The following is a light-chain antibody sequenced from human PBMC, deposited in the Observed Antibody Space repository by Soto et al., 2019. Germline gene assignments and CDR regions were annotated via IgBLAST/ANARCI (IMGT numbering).Light chain of an antibody. V-gene: IGKV3-15*01. CDR2: YAS. CDR3: QQYNNWPRT. CDR1: QSVNSN. J-gene: IGKJ1*01. Sequence: EIVMTQSPATLSVSPGERATLSCRASQSVNSNLAWYQQKAGQAPRLLIYYASTRATGIPARFSGSGSGTEFTPTIRSLQSEDFAVYYCQQYNNWPRTFGQGTKVEMK.